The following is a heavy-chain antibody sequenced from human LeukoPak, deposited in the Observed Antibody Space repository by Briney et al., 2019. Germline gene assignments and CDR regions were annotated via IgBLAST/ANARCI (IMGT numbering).Heavy chain of an antibody. Sequence: SETLSLTCTVSGGSISSYYWSWIRQPPGKGLEWIGYIYYSGSTNYNPSLKSRVTISVDTSKNQFSLKLSSVTAADTAVYYCATQIAVAGTEGEFDYWGQGTLVTVSS. CDR1: GGSISSYY. CDR3: ATQIAVAGTEGEFDY. CDR2: IYYSGST. V-gene: IGHV4-59*08. J-gene: IGHJ4*02. D-gene: IGHD6-19*01.